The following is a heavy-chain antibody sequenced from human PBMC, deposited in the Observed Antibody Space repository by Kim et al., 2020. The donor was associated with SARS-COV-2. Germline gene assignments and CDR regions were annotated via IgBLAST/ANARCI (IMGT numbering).Heavy chain of an antibody. D-gene: IGHD2-2*01. CDR1: GYTFTSYY. J-gene: IGHJ3*02. CDR2: INPSGGST. CDR3: ARDRGYGSSTSCRHDAFDI. Sequence: ASVKVSCKASGYTFTSYYMHWVRQAPGQGLEWMGIINPSGGSTSYAQKFQGRVTMTRDTSTSTVYMELSSLRSEDTAVYYCARDRGYGSSTSCRHDAFDIWGQGTMVTVSS. V-gene: IGHV1-46*01.